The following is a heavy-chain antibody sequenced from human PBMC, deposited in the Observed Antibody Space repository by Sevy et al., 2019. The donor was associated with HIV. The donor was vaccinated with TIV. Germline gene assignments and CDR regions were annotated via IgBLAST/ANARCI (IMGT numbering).Heavy chain of an antibody. CDR1: GFTFGDYC. J-gene: IGHJ4*02. V-gene: IGHV3-49*04. D-gene: IGHD1-26*01. Sequence: GGSLRLSCATSGFTFGDYCMSWVRQAPGKGLEWISFFKSKAHGGTAENAASVKVRFTISRDDSKGIVYLQMNNLKTEDTAVYVCTRWSGSQSIFDYWGQGTLVTVSS. CDR2: FKSKAHGGTA. CDR3: TRWSGSQSIFDY.